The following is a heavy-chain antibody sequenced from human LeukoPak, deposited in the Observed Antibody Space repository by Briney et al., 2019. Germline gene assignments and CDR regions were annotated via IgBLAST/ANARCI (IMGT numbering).Heavy chain of an antibody. D-gene: IGHD3-22*01. CDR3: ARGRYYYDSSGSLDY. V-gene: IGHV3-21*01. CDR2: ISSSSSYI. J-gene: IGHJ4*02. Sequence: GGSLRLSCAASGFTFSSYSMNWVRQAPGKGLEWVSSISSSSSYIYYADSVKGRFTTSRDNAKNSLYLQMNSLRAEDTAVYYCARGRYYYDSSGSLDYWGQGTLVTV. CDR1: GFTFSSYS.